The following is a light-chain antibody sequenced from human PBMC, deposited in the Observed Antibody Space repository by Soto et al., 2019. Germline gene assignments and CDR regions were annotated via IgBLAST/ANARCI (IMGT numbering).Light chain of an antibody. CDR1: QSVSNN. Sequence: EIVLTQSPATLSLSPGEIATLSCRASQSVSNNLVWYQQKPGQAPRLLIYDMSNRASGIPARFSAGGSGTDFTLPISSLEPEDFAVYYCQQRGYWPPTLGGGTKVESK. V-gene: IGKV3-11*01. CDR3: QQRGYWPPT. J-gene: IGKJ4*01. CDR2: DMS.